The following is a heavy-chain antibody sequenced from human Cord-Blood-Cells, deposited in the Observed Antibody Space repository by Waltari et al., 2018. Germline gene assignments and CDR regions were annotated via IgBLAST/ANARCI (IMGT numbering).Heavy chain of an antibody. J-gene: IGHJ4*02. D-gene: IGHD3-10*01. CDR1: GFTFSSYA. V-gene: IGHV3-23*01. Sequence: EVQLLESGGGLLQPWGSLRLSCAASGFTFSSYAMSWVRQAPGKGLEWVSAISGSGGSTYYADSVKGRFTISRDNYKNTLYLQMNSLRAEDTAVYYCANGQGVINYWGQGTLVTVSS. CDR3: ANGQGVINY. CDR2: ISGSGGST.